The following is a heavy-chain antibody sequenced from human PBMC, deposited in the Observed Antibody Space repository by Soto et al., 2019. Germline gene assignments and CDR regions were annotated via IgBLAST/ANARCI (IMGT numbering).Heavy chain of an antibody. Sequence: GGSLRLSCAASGFSLSFYGMHWVRQAPGKGLEWVALISNGGSHKYYADSVKGRFTISRDNSKNTLYLQMDSLSAEDTAVYYCAKDRGDGYNANYFDYWGQGTLVTVSS. J-gene: IGHJ4*02. CDR2: ISNGGSHK. CDR3: AKDRGDGYNANYFDY. V-gene: IGHV3-30*18. D-gene: IGHD5-12*01. CDR1: GFSLSFYG.